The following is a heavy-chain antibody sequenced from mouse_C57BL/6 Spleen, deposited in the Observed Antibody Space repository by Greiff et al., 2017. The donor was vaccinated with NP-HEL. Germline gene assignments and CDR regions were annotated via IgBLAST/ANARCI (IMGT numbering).Heavy chain of an antibody. CDR1: GYTFTSYG. CDR3: ARGGGLRERAWFAY. CDR2: IYPRSGNT. Sequence: QVQLQQSGAELARPGASVKLSCKASGYTFTSYGISWVKQRTGQGLEWIGEIYPRSGNTYYNEKFKGKGTLTADKSSSTAYMELRSLTSEDSAVYFCARGGGLRERAWFAYWGQGTLVTVSA. J-gene: IGHJ3*01. D-gene: IGHD2-2*01. V-gene: IGHV1-81*01.